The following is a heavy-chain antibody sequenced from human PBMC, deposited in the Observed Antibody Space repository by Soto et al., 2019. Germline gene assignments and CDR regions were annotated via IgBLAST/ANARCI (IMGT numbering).Heavy chain of an antibody. J-gene: IGHJ4*02. CDR3: VRTNYGCYDY. D-gene: IGHD4-17*01. CDR1: GFTFSAYA. V-gene: IGHV3-23*01. Sequence: EVQLLDSGGGLVQPGESLRLSCAASGFTFSAYAMNWVRQAPGKGLEWVSTIGSGGSTFYTDSVKGRFIISRDNFKNSLSLQMNSLGVEDTALYYGVRTNYGCYDYWGQGTLVPVSS. CDR2: IGSGGST.